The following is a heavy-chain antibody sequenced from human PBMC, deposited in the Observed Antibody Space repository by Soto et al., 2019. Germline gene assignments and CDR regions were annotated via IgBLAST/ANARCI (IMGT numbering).Heavy chain of an antibody. CDR3: AIGIAAAGGAFDI. D-gene: IGHD6-13*01. J-gene: IGHJ3*02. CDR1: GYSFTSYW. Sequence: GESLKISCKCSGYSFTSYWIGWVSQMPGKGLEWMRIIYPGDSDTRYSPSFHGHVTISADKSISTAYLQWSSLKASDTAMYYCAIGIAAAGGAFDIWGQGTMVTVSS. CDR2: IYPGDSDT. V-gene: IGHV5-51*01.